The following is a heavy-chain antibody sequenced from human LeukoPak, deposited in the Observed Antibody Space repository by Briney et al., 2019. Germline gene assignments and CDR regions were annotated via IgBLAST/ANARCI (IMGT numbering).Heavy chain of an antibody. CDR3: ATIGAYDSSGYYI. CDR2: IKQDGSEK. D-gene: IGHD3-22*01. V-gene: IGHV3-7*01. CDR1: GFTFSSYW. Sequence: GGSLRLSCAASGFTFSSYWMSWVRQAPGKGLEWVANIKQDGSEKYYVDSVKGRFTISRDNAKNSLYLQMNSLGAEDTAVYYCATIGAYDSSGYYIWGQGTMVTVSS. J-gene: IGHJ3*02.